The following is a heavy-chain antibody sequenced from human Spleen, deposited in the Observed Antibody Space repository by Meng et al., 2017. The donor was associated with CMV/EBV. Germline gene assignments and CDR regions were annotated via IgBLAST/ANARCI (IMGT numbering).Heavy chain of an antibody. CDR3: ARGAVVIIPAAKIWDYYYGMDV. Sequence: ASVKVSCKASGYTFTGYYMHWVRQAPGQGLEWMGWINPNSGGTNYAQNFQGRVTMTSDTSISTVHMELSRLRSDDTAVYYCARGAVVIIPAAKIWDYYYGMDVWGQGTTVTVSS. D-gene: IGHD2-2*01. J-gene: IGHJ6*02. CDR1: GYTFTGYY. CDR2: INPNSGGT. V-gene: IGHV1-2*02.